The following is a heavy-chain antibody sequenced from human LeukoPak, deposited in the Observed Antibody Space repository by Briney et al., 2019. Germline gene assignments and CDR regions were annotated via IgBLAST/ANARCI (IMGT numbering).Heavy chain of an antibody. CDR2: INPSGGST. Sequence: ASVKVSCKASGYTFTSYYMHWVRQAPGQGLEWMGIINPSGGSTSYAQKFQGRVTMTRDTSTSTVYMELSSLRSEDTAVYYCARGVATITEGPFIDYWGQGTLVTVSS. D-gene: IGHD5-12*01. CDR1: GYTFTSYY. J-gene: IGHJ4*02. CDR3: ARGVATITEGPFIDY. V-gene: IGHV1-46*01.